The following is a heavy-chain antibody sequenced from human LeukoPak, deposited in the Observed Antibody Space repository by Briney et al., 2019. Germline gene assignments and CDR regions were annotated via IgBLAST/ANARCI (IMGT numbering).Heavy chain of an antibody. D-gene: IGHD2-15*01. CDR1: GFTFSNYG. CDR3: ARVLRYCSGGNCYSGGLGYMDV. V-gene: IGHV3-48*04. Sequence: PGGSLRLSCAASGFTFSNYGMTWVRQVPGKGLEWVSSISRSGSTKYYADSVKGRFTISRDNAKNSLFLQMNSLRAEDTAVYYCARVLRYCSGGNCYSGGLGYMDVWGKGTTVTISS. J-gene: IGHJ6*03. CDR2: ISRSGSTK.